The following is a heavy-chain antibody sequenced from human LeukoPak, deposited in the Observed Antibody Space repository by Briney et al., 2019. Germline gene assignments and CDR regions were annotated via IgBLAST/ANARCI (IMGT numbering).Heavy chain of an antibody. D-gene: IGHD2-15*01. J-gene: IGHJ4*02. V-gene: IGHV4-30-4*01. CDR2: IYYSGST. CDR3: ARTTLGYCSGGSCYSFDY. CDR1: GGSISSGDYY. Sequence: SQTLSLTCTVSGGSISSGDYYWSWIRQPPGTGLEWIGYIYYSGSTYYNPSLKSRVTISVDTSKNQFSLKLSSVTAADTAVYYCARTTLGYCSGGSCYSFDYWGQGTLVTVSS.